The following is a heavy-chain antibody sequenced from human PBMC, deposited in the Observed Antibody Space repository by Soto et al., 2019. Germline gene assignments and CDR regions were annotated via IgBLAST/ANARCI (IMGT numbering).Heavy chain of an antibody. D-gene: IGHD5-18*01. CDR2: ISSSGDST. CDR1: GFTFGSYA. Sequence: EVQLLESGGGLVQPGGYLRLSCAASGFTFGSYAMFWVRQAPGKGLGWVSTISSSGDSTYYADSVKGRFTASRDNSMNTLYMQMNSLRAEDTAVYYCAKYDTALSYGFDPWGQGTLVTVSS. J-gene: IGHJ5*02. CDR3: AKYDTALSYGFDP. V-gene: IGHV3-23*01.